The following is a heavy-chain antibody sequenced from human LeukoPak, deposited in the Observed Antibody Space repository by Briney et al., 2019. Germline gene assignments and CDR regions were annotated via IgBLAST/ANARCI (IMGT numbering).Heavy chain of an antibody. CDR2: IKQDGSEK. CDR1: GFTFSSYW. V-gene: IGHV3-7*01. J-gene: IGHJ4*02. Sequence: GGSLRLSCAASGFTFSSYWMSWVRQAPGKGLEWVANIKQDGSEKYYVDSVKGRFTISRDNAKNSLYLQMNSLRAEDTAVYYCAKDLYQQWLVQGVDYWGQGTLVTVSS. CDR3: AKDLYQQWLVQGVDY. D-gene: IGHD6-19*01.